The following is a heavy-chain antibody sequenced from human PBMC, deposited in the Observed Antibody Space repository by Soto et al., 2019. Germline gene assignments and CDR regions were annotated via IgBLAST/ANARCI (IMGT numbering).Heavy chain of an antibody. V-gene: IGHV6-1*01. CDR2: TYYRSKWYN. CDR3: ARGISGRFDY. D-gene: IGHD2-15*01. Sequence: PSQTLSLTCAISGDSVSDNIAAWNWIRQSPSRGLEWLGRTYYRSKWYNDFAVSVKSRIIFNSDTSKNQFSLQLNSVTPEDTAVYYCARGISGRFDYWAREPWSPSPQ. J-gene: IGHJ4*02. CDR1: GDSVSDNIAA.